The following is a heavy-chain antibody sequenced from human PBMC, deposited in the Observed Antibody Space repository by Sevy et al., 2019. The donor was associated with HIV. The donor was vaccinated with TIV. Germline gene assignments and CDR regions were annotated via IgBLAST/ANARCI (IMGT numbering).Heavy chain of an antibody. CDR2: IRYDGSNK. D-gene: IGHD3-3*01. CDR3: AKTHFGVDAFDI. V-gene: IGHV3-30*02. CDR1: GFTFSSYG. J-gene: IGHJ3*02. Sequence: GGSLRLSCAASGFTFSSYGMHWVRQAPGKGLEWVAFIRYDGSNKYYADSVMCRFTISRDNSKNTLYLQMNSLRAEDTAVYYCAKTHFGVDAFDIWGQGKMVTVSS.